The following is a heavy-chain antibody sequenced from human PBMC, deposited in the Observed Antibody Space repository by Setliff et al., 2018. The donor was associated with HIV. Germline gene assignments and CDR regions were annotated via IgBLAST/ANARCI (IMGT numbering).Heavy chain of an antibody. Sequence: GASVKVSCKASGGTFSSYAITWVRQAPGQGLEWMGGIIPIFGTANYAQKSQGRVTITADESTSTAYMELSSLRSEDTAEYYCARDGSSTWTGVRAFDIWGQGTMVTVSS. CDR1: GGTFSSYA. CDR2: IIPIFGTA. J-gene: IGHJ3*02. V-gene: IGHV1-69*13. CDR3: ARDGSSTWTGVRAFDI. D-gene: IGHD6-13*01.